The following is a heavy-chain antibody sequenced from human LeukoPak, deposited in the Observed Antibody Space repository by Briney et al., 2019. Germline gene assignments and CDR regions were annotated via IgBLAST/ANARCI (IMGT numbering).Heavy chain of an antibody. CDR1: GGSFSGYY. D-gene: IGHD3-10*01. CDR3: ARGFGSGSYYNY. CDR2: INHSGST. V-gene: IGHV4-34*01. Sequence: SETLSLTCTVYGGSFSGYYWSWVRQPPGKGLEWIGEINHSGSTNYNPSLKSRVTISVDTSKNQFSLKLSSVTAADTAVYYCARGFGSGSYYNYWGQGTLVTVSS. J-gene: IGHJ4*02.